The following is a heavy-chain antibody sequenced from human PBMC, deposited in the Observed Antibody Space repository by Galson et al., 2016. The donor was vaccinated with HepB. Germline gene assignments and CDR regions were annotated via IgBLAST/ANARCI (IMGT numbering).Heavy chain of an antibody. CDR1: GFTVSNNY. D-gene: IGHD2-15*01. CDR3: ARNRHCSGGSCYGA. V-gene: IGHV3-66*01. CDR2: IYSGGST. J-gene: IGHJ5*02. Sequence: LRLSCAASGFTVSNNYMRWVRQAPGKGLEWVSLIYSGGSTYYEDSVKGRFTISRDSSKNTLYLQMNSLRAEDTAVYYCARNRHCSGGSCYGAWGQGTLVTVSS.